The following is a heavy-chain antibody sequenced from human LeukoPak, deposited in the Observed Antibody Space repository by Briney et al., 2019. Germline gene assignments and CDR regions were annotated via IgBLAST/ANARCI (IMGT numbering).Heavy chain of an antibody. J-gene: IGHJ4*02. D-gene: IGHD6-13*01. CDR3: ARGYSSYHFDY. V-gene: IGHV4-59*12. CDR2: IYYSGST. Sequence: SETLSLTCTVSGGSISSYYWSWIRQPPGKGLEWIGYIYYSGSTNYNPSLKSRVTISVDTSKNQFSLKLSSVTAADTAVYYCARGYSSYHFDYWGQGTLVTVSS. CDR1: GGSISSYY.